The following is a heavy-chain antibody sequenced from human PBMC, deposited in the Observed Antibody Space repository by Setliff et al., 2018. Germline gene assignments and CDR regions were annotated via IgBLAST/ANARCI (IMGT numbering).Heavy chain of an antibody. D-gene: IGHD3-9*01. CDR1: GDSFSDYY. Sequence: SETLSLTCAVYGDSFSDYYWSWIRQPPGKGLEWIGRVHASGSPNYNPSFKGRVTISLDTSTNQFSLNLNSVTAADTAVYYCAKERYFDWFFENWGQGTLVTVSS. CDR2: VHASGSP. J-gene: IGHJ4*02. V-gene: IGHV4-59*10. CDR3: AKERYFDWFFEN.